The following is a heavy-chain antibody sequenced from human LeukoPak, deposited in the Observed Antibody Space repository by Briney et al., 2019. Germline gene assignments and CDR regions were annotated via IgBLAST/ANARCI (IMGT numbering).Heavy chain of an antibody. Sequence: SETLSLTCSVSGGSISGYYGSWIRQPAGKGLEWIGRIYTSGSTNYNPSLKSRVTMSVDTSKNQFSLKLSYVTAADTAVYYCARVDVFGVVSSDYYYYYMDVWGKGTTVTVSS. J-gene: IGHJ6*03. CDR3: ARVDVFGVVSSDYYYYYMDV. CDR2: IYTSGST. CDR1: GGSISGYY. V-gene: IGHV4-4*07. D-gene: IGHD3-3*01.